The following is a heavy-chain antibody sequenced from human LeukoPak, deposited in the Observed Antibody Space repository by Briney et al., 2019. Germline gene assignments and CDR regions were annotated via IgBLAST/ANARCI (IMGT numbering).Heavy chain of an antibody. V-gene: IGHV4-4*07. CDR2: IYNSVNT. Sequence: SETLSLTCTVSGGSISNYYWNWIRQPPGKGLEYIGRIYNSVNTNNNPSLQSRVTMSVDPSNNQFSLRLSSVTAADTAVYYCAGAGTTYYSDDHLFDIWSQGTLVTVSS. J-gene: IGHJ3*02. CDR3: AGAGTTYYSDDHLFDI. CDR1: GGSISNYY. D-gene: IGHD3-22*01.